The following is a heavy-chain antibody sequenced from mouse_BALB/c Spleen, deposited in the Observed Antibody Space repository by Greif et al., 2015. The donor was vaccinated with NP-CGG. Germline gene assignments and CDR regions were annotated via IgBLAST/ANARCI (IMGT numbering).Heavy chain of an antibody. CDR1: GFNIKDTY. CDR3: ASHLTTVVAYYYAMDY. CDR2: IDPANGNT. J-gene: IGHJ4*01. V-gene: IGHV14-3*02. D-gene: IGHD1-1*01. Sequence: VQLQQSGAELVKPGASVKLSCTASGFNIKDTYMHWVKQRPERGLEWIGRIDPANGNTKYDPKFQGKATITADTSSNTAYLQLSSLTSEDTAVYYCASHLTTVVAYYYAMDYWGQGTSVTVSS.